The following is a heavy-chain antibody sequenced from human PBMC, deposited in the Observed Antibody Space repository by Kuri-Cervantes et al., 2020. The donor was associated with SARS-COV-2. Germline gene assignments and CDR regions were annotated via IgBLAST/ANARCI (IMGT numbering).Heavy chain of an antibody. CDR2: ISSSSSYI. J-gene: IGHJ4*02. CDR3: ARLSSSWYLDY. V-gene: IGHV3-21*01. CDR1: GFTFSSYG. Sequence: GGSLRLSCAASGFTFSSYGMHWVRQAPGKGLEWVSSISSSSSYIYYADSVKGRFTISRDNAKNSLYLQMNSLRAEDTAVYYCARLSSSWYLDYWGQGTLVTVSS. D-gene: IGHD6-13*01.